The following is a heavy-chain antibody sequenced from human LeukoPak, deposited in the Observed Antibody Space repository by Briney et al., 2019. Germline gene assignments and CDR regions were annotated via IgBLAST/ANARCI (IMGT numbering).Heavy chain of an antibody. CDR2: IYYSGST. Sequence: PSETLSLICTVSGGSISSYYWSWIRQPPGKGLEWIGYIYYSGSTNYNPSLESRVTISVDTSKNQFSLKLSSVTAADTAVYYCARGETAGDFDYWGQGTLVTVSS. CDR1: GGSISSYY. J-gene: IGHJ4*02. V-gene: IGHV4-59*01. D-gene: IGHD6-13*01. CDR3: ARGETAGDFDY.